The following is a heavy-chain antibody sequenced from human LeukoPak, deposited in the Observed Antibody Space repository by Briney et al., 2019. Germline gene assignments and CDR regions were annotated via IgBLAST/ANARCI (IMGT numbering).Heavy chain of an antibody. CDR2: IWYDGSHK. J-gene: IGHJ4*02. Sequence: GGSLRLSCAASGFTFSSYGMHWVRQAPGKGLEWVALIWYDGSHKYYADSVKGRFTISRDNSKNTLYLQMDSLRAEDTAVYYCARDRGSSGYYSDYWGQGTLVTVSS. D-gene: IGHD3-22*01. V-gene: IGHV3-33*01. CDR1: GFTFSSYG. CDR3: ARDRGSSGYYSDY.